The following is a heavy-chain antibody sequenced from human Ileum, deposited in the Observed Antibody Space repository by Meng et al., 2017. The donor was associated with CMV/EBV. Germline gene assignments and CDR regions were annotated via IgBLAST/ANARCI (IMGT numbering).Heavy chain of an antibody. D-gene: IGHD3-3*01. V-gene: IGHV3-23*01. CDR1: GFACNTFA. CDR3: ARTFWSNHYYFDY. Sequence: CAAAGFACNTFAMTWVRKAPGEELEWVSSLSSTGYSTFYADSVKGRFTISRDNSKNTLYLQMDSLRAEDTAVYYCARTFWSNHYYFDYWGQGTLVTVSS. CDR2: LSSTGYST. J-gene: IGHJ4*02.